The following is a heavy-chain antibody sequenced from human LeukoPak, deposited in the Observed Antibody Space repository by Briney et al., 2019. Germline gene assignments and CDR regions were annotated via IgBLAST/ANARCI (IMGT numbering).Heavy chain of an antibody. CDR2: IYYSGST. V-gene: IGHV4-38-2*02. CDR1: GYSISSGYY. Sequence: TSETLSLTCTVSGYSISSGYYWGWIRQPPGKGLEWIGYIYYSGSTNSKPSLKSRVSISVDTSNNQFSLVLSSVTAADSAIYYCARAFGIAGRVSFDYWGQGTLVTVSS. J-gene: IGHJ4*02. D-gene: IGHD6-6*01. CDR3: ARAFGIAGRVSFDY.